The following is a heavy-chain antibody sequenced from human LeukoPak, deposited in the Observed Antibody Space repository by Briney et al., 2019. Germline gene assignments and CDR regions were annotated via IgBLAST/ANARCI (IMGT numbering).Heavy chain of an antibody. J-gene: IGHJ3*02. V-gene: IGHV5-51*01. Sequence: GESLRISCQASGYKITSHWIAWVRQMPGKSPEWMGIIYPGDSDTRYSPSFQGQVVISVDKSISTAYLQWSSLKASDTAMYYCARRYTDYYGSGYAFDIWGQGTMVTVSS. CDR3: ARRYTDYYGSGYAFDI. CDR2: IYPGDSDT. D-gene: IGHD3-10*01. CDR1: GYKITSHW.